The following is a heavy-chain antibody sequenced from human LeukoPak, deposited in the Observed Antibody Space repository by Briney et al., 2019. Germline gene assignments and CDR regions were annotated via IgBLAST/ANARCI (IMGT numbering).Heavy chain of an antibody. V-gene: IGHV3-30-3*01. Sequence: GGSLRLSCAASGFTFSSYAMHWVRHAPGKGLEWVAVISYDGSNKYYADSVKGRFTISRDNSKDTLYLQMNSLRAEDTAVYYCAREEGGYQYYFDHWGQGTLVTVSS. CDR2: ISYDGSNK. CDR1: GFTFSSYA. CDR3: AREEGGYQYYFDH. D-gene: IGHD3-22*01. J-gene: IGHJ4*02.